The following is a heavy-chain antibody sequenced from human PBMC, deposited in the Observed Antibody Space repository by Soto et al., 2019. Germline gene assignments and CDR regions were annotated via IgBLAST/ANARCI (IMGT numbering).Heavy chain of an antibody. CDR2: IYWYDDK. CDR1: GFLLTTSGVG. J-gene: IGHJ4*02. CDR3: AHRVLRAVFRLVTTSAIYFYF. Sequence: QIPLNETGPTQVKPRHTLPLTCNFSGFLLTTSGVGVGWIRQSPGKAPEWLALIYWYDDKRYSPSLKSRLPFTKDTSMILMVLTMADLAVADTASYFCAHRVLRAVFRLVTTSAIYFYFWGQATPVACSS. D-gene: IGHD5-18*01. V-gene: IGHV2-5*01.